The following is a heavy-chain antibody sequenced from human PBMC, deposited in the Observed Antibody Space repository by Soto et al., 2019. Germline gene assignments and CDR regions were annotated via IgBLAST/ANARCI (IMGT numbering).Heavy chain of an antibody. CDR2: IYYSGST. D-gene: IGHD2-15*01. J-gene: IGHJ5*02. V-gene: IGHV4-28*03. CDR3: ARGAGYCSGGSCYRWFDP. CDR1: GYSISSSNW. Sequence: QVQLQESGPGLVKPSDTLSLTCAVSGYSISSSNWWGWIRQPPAKGLEWIGYIYYSGSTCYNPSLKSRVTMSVDTSKNQFSLKLSSVTAVDTAVYYCARGAGYCSGGSCYRWFDPWGQGTLVTVSS.